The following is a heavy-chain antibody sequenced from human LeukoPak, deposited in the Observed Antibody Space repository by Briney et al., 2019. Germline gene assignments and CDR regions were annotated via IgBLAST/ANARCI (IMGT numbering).Heavy chain of an antibody. V-gene: IGHV3-30*03. CDR3: TRDVPWFDP. CDR2: ISYDGSSK. Sequence: GGSLRLSCAASGFTLWSYGIHWVPQAPGKGVEWGADISYDGSSKHYTDSVRGRFTISRDNFKNTMYLQMDNLRAEDTAIYSCTRDVPWFDPWGQGTLVTVPS. J-gene: IGHJ5*02. CDR1: GFTLWSYG.